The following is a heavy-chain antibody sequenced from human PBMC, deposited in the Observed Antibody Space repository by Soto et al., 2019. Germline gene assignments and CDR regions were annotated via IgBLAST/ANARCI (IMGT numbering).Heavy chain of an antibody. V-gene: IGHV3-53*01. J-gene: IGHJ4*02. CDR2: LYVDGSP. CDR1: GFNISTNY. CDR3: ARTRRRHQSYFDF. Sequence: VQLVESGGGLIQPGGSLRLSCAASGFNISTNYMTWVRQAPGKGLEWVSVLYVDGSPYYADSVKGRFVISRDCSKKTVFLQSSSLRADDTALYCCARTRRRHQSYFDFWGRGTAVTVSS.